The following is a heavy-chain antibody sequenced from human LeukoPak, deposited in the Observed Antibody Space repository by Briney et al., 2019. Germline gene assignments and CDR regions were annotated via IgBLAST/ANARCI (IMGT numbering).Heavy chain of an antibody. CDR2: INSDGSNT. Sequence: GGSLRLSCAASGFIFSKYWMHWVRQAPGKGLVWVSRINSDGSNTDYADSVKGRFTISRDNAKNTVYLQMNSLRAEDTALYYCAGPYPSLLNGFAIWGQGTMVTVAS. V-gene: IGHV3-74*01. CDR1: GFIFSKYW. J-gene: IGHJ3*02. CDR3: AGPYPSLLNGFAI. D-gene: IGHD2-15*01.